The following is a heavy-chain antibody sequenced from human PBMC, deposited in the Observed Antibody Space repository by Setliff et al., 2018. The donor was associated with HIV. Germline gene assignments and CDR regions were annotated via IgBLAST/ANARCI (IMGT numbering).Heavy chain of an antibody. Sequence: PSETLSLTCAVSGYSISSGYHWGWIRQPPGKGLEWIGGIYHSGSTYYNPSLKSRVTISVDTSQNQFSLKLSSVTAADTAIYYCARRIYGNNPYFDYWSQGTLVTVSS. D-gene: IGHD4-17*01. CDR1: GYSISSGYH. V-gene: IGHV4-38-2*01. J-gene: IGHJ4*02. CDR3: ARRIYGNNPYFDY. CDR2: IYHSGST.